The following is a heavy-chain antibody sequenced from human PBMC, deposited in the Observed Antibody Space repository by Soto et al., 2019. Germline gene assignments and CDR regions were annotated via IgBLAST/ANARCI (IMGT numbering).Heavy chain of an antibody. Sequence: GASVKVSCKASGYTFTSYGISWVRQAPGQGLEWMGWISAYNGNTNYAQKLQGRVTMTTDTSTSTAYMELRSLRSDDTVVYYCARCLLVAGLMSHAFDIWGQGTMVTVSS. CDR1: GYTFTSYG. CDR2: ISAYNGNT. CDR3: ARCLLVAGLMSHAFDI. D-gene: IGHD6-19*01. V-gene: IGHV1-18*01. J-gene: IGHJ3*02.